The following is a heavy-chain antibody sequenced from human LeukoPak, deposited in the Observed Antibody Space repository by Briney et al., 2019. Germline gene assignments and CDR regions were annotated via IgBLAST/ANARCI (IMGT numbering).Heavy chain of an antibody. CDR2: IGTAGDT. D-gene: IGHD4-11*01. V-gene: IGHV3-13*01. CDR3: ARAVTTFHYYYYGMDV. Sequence: GGSLRLSCAASGFTFSSSAMSWVRQAPGKGLEWVSAIGTAGDTYYPGSVKGRFTISRENAKNSLYLQMNSLRAEDTAVYYCARAVTTFHYYYYGMDVWGQGTTVTVSS. J-gene: IGHJ6*02. CDR1: GFTFSSSA.